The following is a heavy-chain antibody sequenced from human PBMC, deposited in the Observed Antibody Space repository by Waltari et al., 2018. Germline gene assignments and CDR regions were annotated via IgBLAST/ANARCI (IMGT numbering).Heavy chain of an antibody. D-gene: IGHD4-17*01. CDR2: INPNSGGT. Sequence: YMHWVRQAPGQGLEWMGRINPNSGGTNYAQKFQGRVTMTRDTSISTAYMELSRLRSDDTAVYYCARETYGRFDPWGQGTLVTVSS. J-gene: IGHJ5*02. V-gene: IGHV1-2*06. CDR3: ARETYGRFDP. CDR1: Y.